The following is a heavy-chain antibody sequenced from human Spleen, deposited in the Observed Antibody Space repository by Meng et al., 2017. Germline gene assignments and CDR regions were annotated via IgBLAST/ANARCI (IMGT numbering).Heavy chain of an antibody. J-gene: IGHJ4*02. Sequence: ASVKVSCKASGYTFTGYYMHWVRQAPGQGLEWMGRINPNSGGTNYAQKFQGRVTMTRDKSISTAYMELSRLRSDDTAVYYCARGGLYYDFWSGYYYFDYWGQGTLVTVSS. CDR1: GYTFTGYY. V-gene: IGHV1-2*06. CDR3: ARGGLYYDFWSGYYYFDY. CDR2: INPNSGGT. D-gene: IGHD3-3*01.